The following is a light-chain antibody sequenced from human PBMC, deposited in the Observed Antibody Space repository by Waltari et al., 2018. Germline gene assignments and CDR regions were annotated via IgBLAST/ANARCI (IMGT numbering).Light chain of an antibody. J-gene: IGKJ2*01. CDR2: AIS. Sequence: EIVLTLSPGTLSLSPGERATLSCRASQSVTSRYVAWYQQKPGQAPRLLIYAISTSATGVSGRFSGSGSGTDDSLTISRLEPEDFSVFYCKQKASTAIYTFGQGTKLEIK. V-gene: IGKV3-20*01. CDR1: QSVTSRY. CDR3: KQKASTAIYT.